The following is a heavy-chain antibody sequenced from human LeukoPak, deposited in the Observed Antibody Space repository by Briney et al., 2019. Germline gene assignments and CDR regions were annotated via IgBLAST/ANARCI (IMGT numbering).Heavy chain of an antibody. CDR1: GFTFSSFA. D-gene: IGHD2-21*02. CDR3: ARQYCGGDCYYNWFDP. CDR2: ISGSGGTT. V-gene: IGHV3-23*01. J-gene: IGHJ5*02. Sequence: GGSLRLSCAASGFTFSSFAMSWFRQAPGKGLEWVSSISGSGGTTYYADSVKGRFTISRDNAKNSLYLQMNSLRDEDTAVYYCARQYCGGDCYYNWFDPWGQGTLVTVSS.